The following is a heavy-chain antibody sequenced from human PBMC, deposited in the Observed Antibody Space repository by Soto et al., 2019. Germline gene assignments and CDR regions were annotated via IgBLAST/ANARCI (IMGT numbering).Heavy chain of an antibody. D-gene: IGHD3-22*01. CDR1: GFAFTTYA. Sequence: HPGGSLRLSCAASGFAFTTYAMSWVRQAPGKGLEWVSGISGSGGSTYYADSVKGRFTISRDNSKNTLYLQMNSLRAEDTAVYYCAKAIVVVISPGFYFDYWGQGTLVTVSS. CDR3: AKAIVVVISPGFYFDY. CDR2: ISGSGGST. J-gene: IGHJ4*02. V-gene: IGHV3-23*01.